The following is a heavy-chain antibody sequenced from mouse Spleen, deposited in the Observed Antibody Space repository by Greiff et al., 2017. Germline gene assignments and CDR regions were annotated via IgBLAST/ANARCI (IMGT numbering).Heavy chain of an antibody. CDR1: GYTFTDYE. CDR3: TRGGHYREPWFAY. V-gene: IGHV1-15*01. CDR2: IDPETGGT. Sequence: QVQLQQSGAELVRPGASVTLSCKASGYTFTDYEMHWVKQTPVHGLEWIGAIDPETGGTAYNQKFKGKAILTADKSSSTAYMELRSLTSEDSAVYYCTRGGHYREPWFAYWGQGTLVTVSA. D-gene: IGHD1-2*01. J-gene: IGHJ3*01.